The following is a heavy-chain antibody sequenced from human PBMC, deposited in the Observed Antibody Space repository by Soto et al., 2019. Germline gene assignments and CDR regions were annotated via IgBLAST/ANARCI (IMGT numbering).Heavy chain of an antibody. CDR1: GFTFSSYA. D-gene: IGHD6-19*01. Sequence: QVQLVESGGGVVQPGRSLRLSCAASGFTFSSYAMHWVRQAPGKGLEWVAVIAYDGSKKYYADSVKGRFTISRDNSKNSLYVQMNRRRPEDTAVYYCARPNEKYSGWHGGLDYWGQGTLVTVSS. CDR2: IAYDGSKK. J-gene: IGHJ4*02. V-gene: IGHV3-30-3*01. CDR3: ARPNEKYSGWHGGLDY.